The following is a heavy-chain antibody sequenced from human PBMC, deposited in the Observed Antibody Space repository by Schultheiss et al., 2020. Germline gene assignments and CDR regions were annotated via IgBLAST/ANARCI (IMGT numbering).Heavy chain of an antibody. Sequence: GGSLRLSCTASGFTFGDYAMSWFRQAPGKGLEWVSSISSSSSYIYYADSVKGRFTISRNNSRNTLYLQMASLRAADTAVYYCARASFGFDYWGQGTLVTVSS. CDR1: GFTFGDYA. V-gene: IGHV3-21*01. CDR3: ARASFGFDY. D-gene: IGHD3-10*01. J-gene: IGHJ4*02. CDR2: ISSSSSYI.